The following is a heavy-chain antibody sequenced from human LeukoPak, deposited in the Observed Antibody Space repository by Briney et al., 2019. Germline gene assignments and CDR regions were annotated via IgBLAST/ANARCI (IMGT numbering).Heavy chain of an antibody. CDR2: MNLNNGKT. CDR3: ARDQEGFDY. J-gene: IGHJ4*02. Sequence: ASVKVSCKASGFKFTGYDINWVRQASGRGLEWMGWMNLNNGKTGYAQKFQGRVTVTRDTSTSTVHMELSGLRSEDTAVYYCARDQEGFDYWGQGTLVTVSS. CDR1: GFKFTGYD. V-gene: IGHV1-8*01.